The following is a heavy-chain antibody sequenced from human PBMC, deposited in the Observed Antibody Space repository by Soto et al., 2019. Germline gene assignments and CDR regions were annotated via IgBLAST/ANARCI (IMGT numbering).Heavy chain of an antibody. CDR2: ISAYNGKA. CDR3: ARSWGSSSPLDF. Sequence: QVQLVQSGAEVKKPGASVKVSCKTSGYTFTTYAISWVRQAPGQGLEWMGWISAYNGKADYAQNFQGRITMTSDTSTTTVYMDLKSLISDDTAVYYCARSWGSSSPLDFWGQGTLVTVSS. V-gene: IGHV1-18*01. D-gene: IGHD6-6*01. CDR1: GYTFTTYA. J-gene: IGHJ4*02.